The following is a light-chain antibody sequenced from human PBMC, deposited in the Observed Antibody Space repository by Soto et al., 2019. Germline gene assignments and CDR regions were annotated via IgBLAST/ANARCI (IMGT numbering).Light chain of an antibody. V-gene: IGLV2-14*01. CDR3: SSYTSSSTLVV. J-gene: IGLJ2*01. CDR2: DIS. CDR1: SSDVGGYNY. Sequence: QSALTQPASVSGSPGQSITISCTGTSSDVGGYNYVSWYQQHPGKAPKLMIYDISNRPSGVSNRFSGSKSGNTASLTISGLQPEDEADYYCSSYTSSSTLVVFGGGTMLTVL.